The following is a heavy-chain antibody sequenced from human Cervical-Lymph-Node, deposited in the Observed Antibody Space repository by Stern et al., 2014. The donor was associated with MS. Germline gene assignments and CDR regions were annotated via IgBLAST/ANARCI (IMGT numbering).Heavy chain of an antibody. CDR2: IFPGDGTT. CDR3: ARSGLGGAVGS. Sequence: QVQLEESGAELKQSGASVKVSCKTSGYSFTRSDIHWVRQAPGQGLEGMGLIFPGDGTTSYAQTWQGRVSMTRDTSATTAYLELRSLRSEDTAVYYCARSGLGGAVGSWGQGTLVTVSA. CDR1: GYSFTRSD. J-gene: IGHJ5*02. D-gene: IGHD3-10*01. V-gene: IGHV1-46*04.